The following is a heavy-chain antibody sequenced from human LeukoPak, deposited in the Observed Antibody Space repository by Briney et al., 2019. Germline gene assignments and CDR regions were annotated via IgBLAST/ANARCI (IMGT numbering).Heavy chain of an antibody. V-gene: IGHV1-2*06. J-gene: IGHJ4*02. CDR1: GYTFTGYY. D-gene: IGHD3-22*01. CDR3: ATDAYYYDSSGYSTSVHYFDY. CDR2: INPNSGGT. Sequence: ASVKVSCEASGYTFTGYYMHWVRQAPGQGLEWMGRINPNSGGTNYAQKFQGRVTMTRDTSISTVYMELSRLRSDDTAVYYCATDAYYYDSSGYSTSVHYFDYWGQGTLVTVSS.